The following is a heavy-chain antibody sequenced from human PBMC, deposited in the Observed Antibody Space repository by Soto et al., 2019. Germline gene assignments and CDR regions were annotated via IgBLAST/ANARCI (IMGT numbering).Heavy chain of an antibody. J-gene: IGHJ6*02. Sequence: SETMSLTCTVSGGSLSSSSYYCGWIRKPQGKGRAWSGSIYYSVSTYYSPSRKSRVTIHVDTSKSHFSLKLSSVTAADTAVDYCATHSCAHHCSCWRQGTRGTVAS. V-gene: IGHV4-39*01. CDR2: IYYSVST. CDR3: ATHSCAHHCSC. CDR1: GGSLSSSSYY. D-gene: IGHD2-15*01.